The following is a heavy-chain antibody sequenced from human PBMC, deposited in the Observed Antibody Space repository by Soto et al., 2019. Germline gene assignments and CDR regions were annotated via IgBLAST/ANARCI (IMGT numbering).Heavy chain of an antibody. CDR1: GFSFSNYA. CDR2: ISNNGVST. D-gene: IGHD3-3*01. Sequence: PGGSLRLSCVASGFSFSNYAMHWVRQAPGKGLEYVSAISNNGVSTYYANSVKGRFIISRDNSKNTLYLQMGSLRAEDMAVYYCARGGTYLLQSVLEDWGEGALVSVSS. CDR3: ARGGTYLLQSVLED. J-gene: IGHJ4*02. V-gene: IGHV3-64*01.